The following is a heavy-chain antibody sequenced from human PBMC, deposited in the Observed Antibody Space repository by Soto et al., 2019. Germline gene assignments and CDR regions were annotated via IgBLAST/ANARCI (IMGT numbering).Heavy chain of an antibody. CDR3: ARVGSGGGGDY. CDR2: ISNDGSHE. CDR1: GFMFSNYA. D-gene: IGHD3-16*01. J-gene: IGHJ4*02. V-gene: IGHV3-30*03. Sequence: RRLSCAASGFMFSNYAMYWVRQAPGKGPEWVAVISNDGSHEYYVDSVKGRFSSSRDNSKNTVYLQMNSLRPDDTAFYYCARVGSGGGGDYWGQGTLVTVSS.